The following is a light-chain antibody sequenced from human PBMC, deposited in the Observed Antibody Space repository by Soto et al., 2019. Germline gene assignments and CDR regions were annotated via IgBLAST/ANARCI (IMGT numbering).Light chain of an antibody. CDR2: AAS. Sequence: DIKMTQSPSSLSASVGDRVTITCRASQGILDYVAWFQQKPGKAPKLLIYAASTLPSGVPSRFSGSGSGTDFTLTISALQPEDAATYYCQKYNTAPQTFGQGTKVEIK. J-gene: IGKJ1*01. CDR1: QGILDY. CDR3: QKYNTAPQT. V-gene: IGKV1-27*01.